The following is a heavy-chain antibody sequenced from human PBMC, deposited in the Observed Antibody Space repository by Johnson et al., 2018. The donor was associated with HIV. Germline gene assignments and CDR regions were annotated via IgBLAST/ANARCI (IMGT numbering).Heavy chain of an antibody. D-gene: IGHD3-10*01. Sequence: VQLVESGGGLVQPGGSLRLSCAASGFTFSSYDMHWVRQATGKGLEWVSAIGTAGDTYYPGSVKGRFTISRENAKNSLYLQMNSLRAGDTAVYYCARELEGDYAFDIWGQGTMVTVSS. V-gene: IGHV3-13*01. CDR2: IGTAGDT. CDR3: ARELEGDYAFDI. CDR1: GFTFSSYD. J-gene: IGHJ3*02.